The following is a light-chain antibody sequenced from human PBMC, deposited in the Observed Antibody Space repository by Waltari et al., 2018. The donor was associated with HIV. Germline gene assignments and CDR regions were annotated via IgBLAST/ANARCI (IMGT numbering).Light chain of an antibody. Sequence: SSELTQDPAVSVALGQTVRITCQGDSLRKTSANWYQQKPGQAPVVVRYGKENRPPGIPAGFCGYSSGNTASLTITGAQAEDEADYYCESRHNNDKHHVFGTGTKVTV. J-gene: IGLJ1*01. V-gene: IGLV3-19*01. CDR1: SLRKTS. CDR3: ESRHNNDKHHV. CDR2: GKE.